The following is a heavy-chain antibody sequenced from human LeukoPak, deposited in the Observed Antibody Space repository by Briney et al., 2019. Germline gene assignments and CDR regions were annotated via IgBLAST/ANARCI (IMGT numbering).Heavy chain of an antibody. CDR2: IYPGDSDT. CDR3: ARPFSTAAGKIYYFDY. D-gene: IGHD6-13*01. J-gene: IGHJ4*02. CDR1: GYSFTSYW. Sequence: GESLKISCKGSGYSFTSYWIGWVRQLPGKGLQWMGIIYPGDSDTRYSPSFQGQVTISADKSISTAYLQWSSLKASDTAMYYCARPFSTAAGKIYYFDYWGQGTLVTVSS. V-gene: IGHV5-51*01.